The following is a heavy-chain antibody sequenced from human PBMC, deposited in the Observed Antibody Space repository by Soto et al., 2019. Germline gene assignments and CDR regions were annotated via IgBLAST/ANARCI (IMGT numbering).Heavy chain of an antibody. Sequence: GGSLRLSCAASGFTFSSYGMHWVRQAPGKGLEWVAVIWYDGSNKYYADSVKGRFTISRDNSKNTLYLQMNSLRAEDTAVYYCARDGVGYYDSSGYSPLDYWGQGTLVTVSS. J-gene: IGHJ4*02. V-gene: IGHV3-33*01. CDR1: GFTFSSYG. CDR2: IWYDGSNK. D-gene: IGHD3-22*01. CDR3: ARDGVGYYDSSGYSPLDY.